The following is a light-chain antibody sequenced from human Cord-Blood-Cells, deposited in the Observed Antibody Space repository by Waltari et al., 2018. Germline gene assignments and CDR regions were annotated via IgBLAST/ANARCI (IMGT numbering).Light chain of an antibody. V-gene: IGLV1-44*01. J-gene: IGLJ3*02. CDR2: SDN. CDR3: AAWDDSLNGWV. CDR1: SSNIGSNT. Sequence: QSVLTQPPSASGTPGQRVTISCSGSSSNIGSNTVNWYQQLPGPAPKLLIYSDNQRPSGVPDRFSGSKSGTSASLAISGLQSEDEADYYCAAWDDSLNGWVFGGGTKLTV.